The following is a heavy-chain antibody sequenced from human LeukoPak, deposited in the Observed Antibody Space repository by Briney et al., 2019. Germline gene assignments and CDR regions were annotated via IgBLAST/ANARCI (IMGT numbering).Heavy chain of an antibody. Sequence: ASVKVSFTATGYTFTGYYTHWVRQAPGQEFEWMGWLSPNSGDTKFAQKFQGRVTMTRDTSISTAYMELSNLRSDDTAVYYCARATDISSWYLDYWGQGTLVTVSS. V-gene: IGHV1-2*02. CDR3: ARATDISSWYLDY. D-gene: IGHD6-13*01. J-gene: IGHJ4*02. CDR1: GYTFTGYY. CDR2: LSPNSGDT.